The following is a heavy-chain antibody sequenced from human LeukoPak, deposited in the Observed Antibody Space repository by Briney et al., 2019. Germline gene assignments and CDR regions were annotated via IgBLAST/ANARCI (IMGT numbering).Heavy chain of an antibody. Sequence: HAGGSLRLSCEASGLSFRYTMHWVRQAPGKGLEWVAIIWYDGSKKYYADSVKGRFTISRDDSKNTVYLQMNSLRVEDTAVYYCARVRGTAFDIWGQGTMVTVAS. CDR2: IWYDGSKK. V-gene: IGHV3-33*08. CDR3: ARVRGTAFDI. D-gene: IGHD1-1*01. CDR1: GLSFRYT. J-gene: IGHJ3*02.